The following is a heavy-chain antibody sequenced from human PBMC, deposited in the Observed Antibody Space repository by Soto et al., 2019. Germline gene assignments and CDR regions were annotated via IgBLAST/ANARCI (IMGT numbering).Heavy chain of an antibody. CDR3: ARGIVATTREAYFDY. V-gene: IGHV4-30-4*01. J-gene: IGHJ4*02. CDR2: IYYSGST. Sequence: TLSLTCTVSGGSISSGDYYWSWIRQPPGKGLEWIGYIYYSGSTYYNPSLKSRVTISVDTSKNQFSLKLSSVTAADTAVYYCARGIVATTREAYFDYWGQGTLVTVSS. CDR1: GGSISSGDYY. D-gene: IGHD5-12*01.